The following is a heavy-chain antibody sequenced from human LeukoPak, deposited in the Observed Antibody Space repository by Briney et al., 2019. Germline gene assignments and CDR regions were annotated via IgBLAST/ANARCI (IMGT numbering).Heavy chain of an antibody. D-gene: IGHD1-1*01. J-gene: IGHJ6*02. V-gene: IGHV1-8*01. Sequence: ASVKVSCKASRYTFTSYDINWVRQATGQGLEWMGWMNPNSGNTGYAQKFQGRVTMTRNNSISTAYMELSSLRSEDTAVYYCARSITNYYYYGMDVWGQGTTVTVSS. CDR1: RYTFTSYD. CDR3: ARSITNYYYYGMDV. CDR2: MNPNSGNT.